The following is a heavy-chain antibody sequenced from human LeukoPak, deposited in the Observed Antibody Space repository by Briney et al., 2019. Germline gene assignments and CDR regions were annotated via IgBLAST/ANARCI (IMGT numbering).Heavy chain of an antibody. V-gene: IGHV3-64D*06. CDR1: GFTFTSYA. Sequence: PGGSLRVSCSASGFTFTSYAMHWVRQAPGKGLEYVSAISSNGGSTYYAHSVKGRFTISRDNSKNTLYLQMSSLRAKDTAVYYCEKGRYYGSGSKNHMYDWGQGTLVTVSS. D-gene: IGHD3-10*01. CDR2: ISSNGGST. J-gene: IGHJ4*02. CDR3: EKGRYYGSGSKNHMYD.